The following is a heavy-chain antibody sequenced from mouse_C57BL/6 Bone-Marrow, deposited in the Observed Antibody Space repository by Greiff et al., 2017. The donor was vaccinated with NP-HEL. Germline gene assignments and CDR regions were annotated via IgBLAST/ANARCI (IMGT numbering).Heavy chain of an antibody. CDR3: ARGRGYDDY. D-gene: IGHD2-2*01. V-gene: IGHV3-6*01. CDR1: GYSITSGYY. J-gene: IGHJ2*01. CDR2: ISYDGSN. Sequence: EVKLMESGPGLVKPSQSLSLTCSVTGYSITSGYYWNWIRQFPGNKLEWMGYISYDGSNNYNPSLKNRISITRDTSKNQFFLKLNSVTTEDTATYYCARGRGYDDYWGQGTTLTVSS.